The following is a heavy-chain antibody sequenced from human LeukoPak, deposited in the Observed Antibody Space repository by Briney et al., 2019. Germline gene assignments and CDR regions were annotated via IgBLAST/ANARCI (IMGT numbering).Heavy chain of an antibody. CDR1: GGSISSYY. D-gene: IGHD2-15*01. CDR2: IYYSGST. CDR3: ARQGSPPKGYWYFDL. V-gene: IGHV4-59*08. J-gene: IGHJ2*01. Sequence: PSETLSLTRTVSGGSISSYYWSWIRQPPGKGLEWIGYIYYSGSTNYNPSLKSRVTISVDTSKNQFSLKLSSVTAADTAVYYCARQGSPPKGYWYFDLWGRGTLVTVSS.